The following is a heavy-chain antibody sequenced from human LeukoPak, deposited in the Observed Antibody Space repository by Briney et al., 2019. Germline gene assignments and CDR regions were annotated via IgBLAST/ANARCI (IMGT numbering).Heavy chain of an antibody. V-gene: IGHV3-21*01. J-gene: IGHJ4*02. CDR2: ISSSSSYI. CDR3: ARRCSGGSCYVGFDY. Sequence: GGSLRLSCAASGFTFSSYSMNWVRQAPGKGLEWVSSISSSSSYIYYADSVKGRFTISRDNAKNSLYLQMNSLRAEDTAVYYCARRCSGGSCYVGFDYWGQGTLVAVSS. D-gene: IGHD2-15*01. CDR1: GFTFSSYS.